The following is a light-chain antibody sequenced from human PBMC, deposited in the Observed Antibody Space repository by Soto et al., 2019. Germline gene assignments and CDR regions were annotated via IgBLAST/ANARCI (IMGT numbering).Light chain of an antibody. CDR3: QQYNNWPET. J-gene: IGKJ1*01. CDR2: GAS. V-gene: IGKV3-20*01. Sequence: DIVLTQSPGNLSLSPGERATLSCRASQSISRTYLGWYQQKPGQVPRVLMTGASNRATGVPDRFSGSGSGTDFTLTISRLEPEDSASYYCQQYNNWPETFGQGTKVEIK. CDR1: QSISRTY.